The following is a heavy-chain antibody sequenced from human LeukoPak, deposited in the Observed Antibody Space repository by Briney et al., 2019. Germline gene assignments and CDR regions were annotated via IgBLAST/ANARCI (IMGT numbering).Heavy chain of an antibody. CDR1: GGSISSYY. J-gene: IGHJ3*02. CDR3: ARESDVDTAMADDAFDI. Sequence: TLSLTCTVPGGSISSYYWSWIRQPAGKGLEWIGRIYTSGSTNYNPSLKSRVTMSVDTSRNQFSLKLSSVTAADTAVYYCARESDVDTAMADDAFDIWGQGTMVTVSS. V-gene: IGHV4-4*07. CDR2: IYTSGST. D-gene: IGHD5-18*01.